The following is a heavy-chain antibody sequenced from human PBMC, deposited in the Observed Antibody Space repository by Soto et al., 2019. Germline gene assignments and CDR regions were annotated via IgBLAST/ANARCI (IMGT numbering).Heavy chain of an antibody. Sequence: GVSLRLSCAASGFTFSSYSMNWVRQAPGKGLEWVSVIYSGGSTYYADSVKGRFTISRDNSKNTLYLQMNSLRAEDTAVYYCARGGYGAHYYYYGMDVCGQGTTVTVS. CDR2: IYSGGST. J-gene: IGHJ6*02. CDR3: ARGGYGAHYYYYGMDV. D-gene: IGHD4-17*01. V-gene: IGHV3-53*01. CDR1: GFTFSSYS.